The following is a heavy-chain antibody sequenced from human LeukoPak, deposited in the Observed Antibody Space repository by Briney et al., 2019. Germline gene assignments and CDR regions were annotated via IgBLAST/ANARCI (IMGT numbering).Heavy chain of an antibody. Sequence: PSETLSLTCTVSGDSISTYYWSWIRQPPGKGLDWIGFVSYSGSTNYNPSLRSRVTISVDTSKNQFSLKLTSVTAADTAVYYCARHYYNSESFFGKWGQGTLVAVSS. CDR2: VSYSGST. D-gene: IGHD3-10*01. V-gene: IGHV4-59*01. CDR1: GDSISTYY. CDR3: ARHYYNSESFFGK. J-gene: IGHJ4*02.